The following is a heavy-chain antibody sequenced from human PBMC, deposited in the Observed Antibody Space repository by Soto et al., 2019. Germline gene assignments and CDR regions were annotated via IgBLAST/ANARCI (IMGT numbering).Heavy chain of an antibody. D-gene: IGHD2-8*01. V-gene: IGHV1-18*04. CDR1: GYTFTSYG. CDR3: ARGDLSNGYSLDYFDMDV. CDR2: ISAYNGNT. J-gene: IGHJ6*02. Sequence: ASVKVSCKASGYTFTSYGISWVRQAPGQGLEWMGWISAYNGNTNYAQKLQGRVTMTTDTSTSTAYMELRSLRSDDTAVYYCARGDLSNGYSLDYFDMDVWGQGTTVTVSS.